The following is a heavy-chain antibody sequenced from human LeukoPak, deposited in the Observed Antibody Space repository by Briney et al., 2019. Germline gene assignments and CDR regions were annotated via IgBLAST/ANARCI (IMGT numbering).Heavy chain of an antibody. CDR1: RSSFNNYW. CDR3: ARVRDWGATIPFDS. D-gene: IGHD1-26*01. Sequence: GESLKISCQGSRSSFNNYWIAWVRQMPGKGLEWMGIIYPDDSETRYSPSFEGQITISADKSISAAYLHWSGLKASDTAMYYCARVRDWGATIPFDSWGQGTLVTVSS. J-gene: IGHJ4*02. V-gene: IGHV5-51*01. CDR2: IYPDDSET.